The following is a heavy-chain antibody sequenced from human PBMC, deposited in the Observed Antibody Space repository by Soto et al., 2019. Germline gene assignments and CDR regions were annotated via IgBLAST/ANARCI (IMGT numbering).Heavy chain of an antibody. CDR3: ARAGCSSTSCYVWNRGSYGMDV. D-gene: IGHD2-2*01. CDR2: IYYSGST. CDR1: GGSISSGAYY. V-gene: IGHV4-31*03. Sequence: RSLTCTVSGGSISSGAYYWSWIRQHPGKGLEWIGYIYYSGSTYYNPSLKRRVTILVDTSKNQFSLNLSSVTAANTAVYYFARAGCSSTSCYVWNRGSYGMDVWGKGNT. J-gene: IGHJ6*04.